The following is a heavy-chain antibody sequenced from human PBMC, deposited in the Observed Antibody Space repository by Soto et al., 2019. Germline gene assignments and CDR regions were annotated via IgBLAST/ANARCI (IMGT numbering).Heavy chain of an antibody. J-gene: IGHJ3*02. CDR1: GGSISSSSYY. CDR3: ASRITMVRGVTTDAFDI. CDR2: IYYSGST. V-gene: IGHV4-39*01. Sequence: PSETLSLTCTVSGGSISSSSYYWGWIRQPPGKGLEWIGSIYYSGSTYYNPSLKRRVAISVDTSKNQFSLKLSSVTAADTAVYYCASRITMVRGVTTDAFDIWGQGTMVTVSS. D-gene: IGHD3-10*01.